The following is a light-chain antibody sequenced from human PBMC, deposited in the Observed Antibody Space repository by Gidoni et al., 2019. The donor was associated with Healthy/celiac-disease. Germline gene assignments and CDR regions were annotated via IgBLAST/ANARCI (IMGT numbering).Light chain of an antibody. CDR3: HQSYSTLYWT. CDR1: QSISSY. J-gene: IGKJ1*01. V-gene: IGKV1-39*01. CDR2: AAS. Sequence: DIKMTQSPASLSASVGDRVTITCRASQSISSYLNWYQQKPGKAPKLLIYAASSLQSGVPSRFSGSGSWTDFTLTISSLQPEDFATYYCHQSYSTLYWTFGQXTKVEIK.